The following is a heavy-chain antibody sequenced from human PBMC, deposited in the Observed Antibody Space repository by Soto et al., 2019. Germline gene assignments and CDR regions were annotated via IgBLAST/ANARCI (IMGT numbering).Heavy chain of an antibody. D-gene: IGHD2-15*01. CDR3: ARARYWSGGSCYSDY. CDR1: GGSISSGSYS. J-gene: IGHJ4*02. CDR2: IYHTGST. V-gene: IGHV4-30-2*01. Sequence: QLQLQESGSGLVKPSQTLSLTCAVSGGSISSGSYSWTWIRQPPGKGLEWIAYIYHTGSTYYNPSLKRVVSLSLDTSKNQFSLKLSFVTAADTAVYYCARARYWSGGSCYSDYWGQGTLVTVSS.